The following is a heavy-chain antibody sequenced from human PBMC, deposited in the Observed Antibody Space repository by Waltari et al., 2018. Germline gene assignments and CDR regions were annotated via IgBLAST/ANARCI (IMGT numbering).Heavy chain of an antibody. CDR1: AFIVSSNY. J-gene: IGHJ4*02. CDR2: IYSGGST. D-gene: IGHD6-19*01. CDR3: ARWQQWPVRAFDY. V-gene: IGHV3-53*01. Sequence: EVQLVESGGGLIQPGGSLRLSCAASAFIVSSNYMSWVRQAPGRGLEWVSLIYSGGSTYYADSVKGRFTISRDNSKNTLYLQMDSLSVEDTAVYYCARWQQWPVRAFDYWGQGTLVTVSS.